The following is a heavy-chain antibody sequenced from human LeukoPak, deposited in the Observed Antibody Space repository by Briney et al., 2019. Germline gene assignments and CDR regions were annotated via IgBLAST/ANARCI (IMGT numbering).Heavy chain of an antibody. J-gene: IGHJ6*02. D-gene: IGHD2-2*01. Sequence: AASVKVSCKASGYTFTGYYMHWGRQAPGQGLEWMGWINPNSCGTNYAQKVQGRDTMTRDTSISTAYMELSRLRSDDTAVYYCARGGWSDVVVPAAIHYYYGMDVWGQGTTVTVSS. V-gene: IGHV1-2*02. CDR1: GYTFTGYY. CDR2: INPNSCGT. CDR3: ARGGWSDVVVPAAIHYYYGMDV.